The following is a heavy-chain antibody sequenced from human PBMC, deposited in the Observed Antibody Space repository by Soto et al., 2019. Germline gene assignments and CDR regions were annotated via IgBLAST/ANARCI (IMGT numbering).Heavy chain of an antibody. CDR1: GGSISSGGYY. J-gene: IGHJ4*02. V-gene: IGHV4-31*03. D-gene: IGHD4-17*01. Sequence: SETLSLTCSVSGGSISSGGYYWSWIRQHPGKGLEWIGYIYYSGSTYYNPSLKSRVTISVDTSKNQFSLKLSSVTAADTAVYDCARASTTVTTLDYWGQGTPVTVSS. CDR3: ARASTTVTTLDY. CDR2: IYYSGST.